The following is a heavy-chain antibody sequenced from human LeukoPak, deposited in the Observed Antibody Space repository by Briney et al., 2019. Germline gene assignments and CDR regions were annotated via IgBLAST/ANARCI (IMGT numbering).Heavy chain of an antibody. CDR2: INHSGST. CDR3: ARARARGYSYGFGIYYFDY. Sequence: SETLSLTCAVYGGSFSGYYWSWIRQPPGKGLEWIGEINHSGSTNYNPSLKSRVTISVDTSKNQFSLKLSPVTAADTAVYYCARARARGYSYGFGIYYFDYWGQGTLVTVSS. D-gene: IGHD5-18*01. CDR1: GGSFSGYY. J-gene: IGHJ4*02. V-gene: IGHV4-34*01.